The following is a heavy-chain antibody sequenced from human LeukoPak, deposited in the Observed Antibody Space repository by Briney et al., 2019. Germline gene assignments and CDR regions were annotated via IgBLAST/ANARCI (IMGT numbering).Heavy chain of an antibody. V-gene: IGHV4-61*02. CDR2: IRPSGST. CDR3: ARQGRTDSFDFLLRARNLRNWFDP. Sequence: PSQTLSLTCTVSGGSISSGSSYWSWIRQPAGKGLEWIGRIRPSGSTNYNPSLKTRITISVDTSKNQFSLRLSSVTAADTAVYYCARQGRTDSFDFLLRARNLRNWFDPWGQGTLVTVSS. J-gene: IGHJ5*02. CDR1: GGSISSGSSY. D-gene: IGHD3/OR15-3a*01.